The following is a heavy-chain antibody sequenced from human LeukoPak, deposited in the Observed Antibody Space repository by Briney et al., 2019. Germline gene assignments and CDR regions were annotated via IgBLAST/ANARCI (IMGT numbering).Heavy chain of an antibody. D-gene: IGHD6-6*01. CDR2: IKQDGSEK. CDR3: ARGDSSSSEGFDY. CDR1: GFTFSSYW. V-gene: IGHV3-7*04. Sequence: PGGSLRLSCAASGFTFSSYWMNWVRQAPGKGLEWVANIKQDGSEKYYVDSVKGRFTISRDNAKNSLYLQMNSLRAEDTAVYYCARGDSSSSEGFDYWGQGTLVTVSS. J-gene: IGHJ4*02.